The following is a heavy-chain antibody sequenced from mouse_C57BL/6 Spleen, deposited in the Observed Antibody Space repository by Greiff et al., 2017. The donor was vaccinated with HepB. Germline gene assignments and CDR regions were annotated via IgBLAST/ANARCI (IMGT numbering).Heavy chain of an antibody. Sequence: VHVKQSGPELVKPGASVKISCKASGYSFTDYNMNWVKQSNGKSLEWIGVINPNYGTTSYNQKFKGKATLTVDQSSSTAYMQLNSLTSEDSAVYYCARGITTVVPYFDVWGTGTTVTVSS. J-gene: IGHJ1*03. CDR1: GYSFTDYN. CDR3: ARGITTVVPYFDV. V-gene: IGHV1-39*01. D-gene: IGHD1-1*01. CDR2: INPNYGTT.